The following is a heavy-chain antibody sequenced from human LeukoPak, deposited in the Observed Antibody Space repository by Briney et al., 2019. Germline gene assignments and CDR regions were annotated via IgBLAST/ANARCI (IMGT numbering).Heavy chain of an antibody. Sequence: PGGSLRLSCAASGFIFSSYEMHWVRQSPGKGLQWISYISESGNIKNYADSVKGRFTISRDNAKSSLYLQMNRLRAGDTAVYYCERVVESGWRFCQHWGQGILVSVSS. CDR1: GFIFSSYE. V-gene: IGHV3-48*03. D-gene: IGHD6-19*01. CDR3: ERVVESGWRFCQH. J-gene: IGHJ1*01. CDR2: ISESGNIK.